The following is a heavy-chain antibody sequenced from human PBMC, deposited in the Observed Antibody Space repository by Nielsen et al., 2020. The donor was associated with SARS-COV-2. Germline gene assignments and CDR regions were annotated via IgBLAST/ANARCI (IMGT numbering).Heavy chain of an antibody. D-gene: IGHD3-10*01. CDR2: INPNSGGT. V-gene: IGHV1-2*06. Sequence: WVRQAPGQGLEWMGRINPNSGGTNYAQKFQGRVTMTRDTSISTAYMELSRLRSDDTAVYYCARSPAPLITMVRGVKNGDYWGQGTLVTVSS. CDR3: ARSPAPLITMVRGVKNGDY. J-gene: IGHJ4*02.